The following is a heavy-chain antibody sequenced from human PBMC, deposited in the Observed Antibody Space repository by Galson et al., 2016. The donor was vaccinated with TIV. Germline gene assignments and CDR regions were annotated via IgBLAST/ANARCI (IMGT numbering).Heavy chain of an antibody. V-gene: IGHV4-61*02. D-gene: IGHD5-24*01. CDR3: ARIGDWDGYNYVY. J-gene: IGHJ4*02. CDR1: GDSISSGSFY. Sequence: TLSLTCSVSGDSISSGSFYWTWIRQPAGKGLEWIGRIYTSGATSYNPSLGGRVTMSLDTSKNQFSLRLTSVTAADTAVHYCARIGDWDGYNYVYWGQGTRLIVTS. CDR2: IYTSGAT.